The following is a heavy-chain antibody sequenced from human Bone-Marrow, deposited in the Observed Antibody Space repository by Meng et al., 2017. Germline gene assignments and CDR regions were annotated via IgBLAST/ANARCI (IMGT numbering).Heavy chain of an antibody. CDR1: GGSFSDYY. V-gene: IGHV4-34*01. D-gene: IGHD4-11*01. J-gene: IGHJ4*02. CDR3: ARGPTTMAHDFDY. CDR2: INHSGST. Sequence: LSCVVSGGSFSDYYWSWIRQPPGKGLEWIGEINHSGSTNYNPSLESRATISVDTSQNNLSLKLSSVTAADSAVYYCARGPTTMAHDFDYWGQGTLVTVSS.